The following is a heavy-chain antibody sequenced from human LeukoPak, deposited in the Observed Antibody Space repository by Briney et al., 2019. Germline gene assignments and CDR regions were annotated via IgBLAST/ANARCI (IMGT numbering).Heavy chain of an antibody. V-gene: IGHV3-49*04. CDR1: GFTFSDYA. J-gene: IGHJ1*01. D-gene: IGHD2-15*01. Sequence: PGGSLTLSCTASGFTFSDYAVSWVRQAPGKGLEWVGFIRSKADGGTTKYAASVKGRFTISRDDSESIAYLQMNSLKTEDTAVYCCTSYVYSALYFQHWGQGPVDSVSS. CDR3: TSYVYSALYFQH. CDR2: IRSKADGGTT.